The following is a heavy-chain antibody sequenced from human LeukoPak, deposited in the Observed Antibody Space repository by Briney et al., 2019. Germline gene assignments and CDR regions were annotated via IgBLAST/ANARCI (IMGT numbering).Heavy chain of an antibody. CDR2: TTPILGIA. V-gene: IGHV1-69*04. J-gene: IGHJ4*02. CDR1: GDTFGSYA. D-gene: IGHD3-22*01. Sequence: SVKVSCKAPGDTFGSYAISWVRQAHGQGLEWMGRTTPILGIAKYAQKFQGRLTITAYTSTSTAYMELTNLRSDDTAVYYCASQFLLPFDYRGRGTLVTVSS. CDR3: ASQFLLPFDY.